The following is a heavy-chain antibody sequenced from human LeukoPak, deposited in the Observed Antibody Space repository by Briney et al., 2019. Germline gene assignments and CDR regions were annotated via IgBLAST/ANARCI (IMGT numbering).Heavy chain of an antibody. CDR1: GDSITGYY. Sequence: SETLSLTCTVSGDSITGYYWSWVRQPAGKGLEGIGRIYTSGSTNYNPSLKSRVTMSVDTSKNQFSLRLSSVTAADTAVYYCAREGIYDTSGYTSFDYWGQGTLFTVSS. V-gene: IGHV4-4*07. CDR2: IYTSGST. D-gene: IGHD3-22*01. CDR3: AREGIYDTSGYTSFDY. J-gene: IGHJ4*02.